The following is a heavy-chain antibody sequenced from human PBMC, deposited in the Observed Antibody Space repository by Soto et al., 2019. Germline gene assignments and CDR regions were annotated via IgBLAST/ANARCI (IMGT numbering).Heavy chain of an antibody. CDR3: ARDGGQDKLLSYGIDV. J-gene: IGHJ6*02. D-gene: IGHD3-16*01. CDR1: GGSIGHYY. CDR2: VYHTGTT. V-gene: IGHV4-59*01. Sequence: SETLSLTCTVSGGSIGHYYWSWIRRPPGRGLQWIGYVYHTGTTTYSPSLKSRVTISVDTSKNQVSLRLNSVTAADTAVYYCARDGGQDKLLSYGIDVCGPGTAVTV.